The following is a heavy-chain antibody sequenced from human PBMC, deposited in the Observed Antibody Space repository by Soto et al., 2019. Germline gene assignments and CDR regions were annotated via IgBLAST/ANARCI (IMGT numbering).Heavy chain of an antibody. Sequence: EVQLVESGGGLVQPGGSLKLSCAASGFSFSGSEMHWVRQASGRGLEWIARVKTNVNNYAAEYAASVEGRFTVSRVDSRNTAYLQMNSLKTEDTAVYYCMETLTTSDSWGQGTLVTVSS. CDR1: GFSFSGSE. V-gene: IGHV3-73*01. CDR3: METLTTSDS. D-gene: IGHD3-9*01. CDR2: VKTNVNNYAA. J-gene: IGHJ4*02.